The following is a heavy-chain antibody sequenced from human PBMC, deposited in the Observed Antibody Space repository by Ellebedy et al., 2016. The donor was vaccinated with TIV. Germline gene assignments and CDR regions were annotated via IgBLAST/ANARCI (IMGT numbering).Heavy chain of an antibody. J-gene: IGHJ4*02. D-gene: IGHD1-26*01. Sequence: GGSLRLXCAASGFTFDDYTMHWVRQAPGKGLEWVSLISWDGGSTYYADSVKGRFTISRDNSKNSLYLQMNSLRTEDTALYYCAKDGIVGATGREFDYWGQGTLVTVSS. CDR2: ISWDGGST. V-gene: IGHV3-43*01. CDR1: GFTFDDYT. CDR3: AKDGIVGATGREFDY.